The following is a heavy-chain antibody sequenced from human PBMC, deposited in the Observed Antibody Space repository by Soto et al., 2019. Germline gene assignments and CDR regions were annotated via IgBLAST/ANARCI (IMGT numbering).Heavy chain of an antibody. D-gene: IGHD2-8*01. Sequence: QLLSATRSVGAGSRGGCASYCIWIRQPPGKGLEGIGYIYYSGSTYYNPSLKSRVTISVDTSKNQFSLKLSSVTAADTAVYYCARVMATPAALAIRGHGTTVTVSS. J-gene: IGHJ3*02. CDR1: AGSRGGCASY. V-gene: IGHV4-30-4*01. CDR2: IYYSGST. CDR3: ARVMATPAALAI.